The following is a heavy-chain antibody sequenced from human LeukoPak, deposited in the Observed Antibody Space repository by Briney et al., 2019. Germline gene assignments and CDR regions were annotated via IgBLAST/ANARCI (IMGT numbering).Heavy chain of an antibody. Sequence: GGSLRLSCAASGFSFTSYSMNWVRQSPGKGLEWVASISGRATYTYYTDSVKGRFTISRDNSKNTLYLQMNSLRAEDTAVYYCAMGVEGSTSPWELSPFDYWGQGTLVTVSS. J-gene: IGHJ4*02. V-gene: IGHV3-21*01. CDR3: AMGVEGSTSPWELSPFDY. D-gene: IGHD2-2*01. CDR2: ISGRATYT. CDR1: GFSFTSYS.